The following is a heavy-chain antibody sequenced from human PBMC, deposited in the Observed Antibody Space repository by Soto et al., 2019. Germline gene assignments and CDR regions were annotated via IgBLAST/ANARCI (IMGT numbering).Heavy chain of an antibody. CDR1: GGTFSSYA. CDR2: LIPIFGTA. CDR3: ARDPSPYCTNGVCYRGWFDP. Sequence: QVQLVQSGAEVKKPGSSVKVSCKASGGTFSSYAISWVRQAPGQGLEWMGGLIPIFGTANYAQKFQGRVTITADKSKSTAYMELRSLRSEDTAVYYCARDPSPYCTNGVCYRGWFDPWGQGTLVTVSS. V-gene: IGHV1-69*06. J-gene: IGHJ5*02. D-gene: IGHD2-8*01.